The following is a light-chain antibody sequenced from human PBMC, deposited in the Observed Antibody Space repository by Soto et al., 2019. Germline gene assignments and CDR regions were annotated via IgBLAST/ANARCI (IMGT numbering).Light chain of an antibody. CDR3: KSYAGSNTYV. CDR2: EVV. CDR1: GSDVANYKR. J-gene: IGLJ1*01. Sequence: QSVLTQPPSVSGSLEQSVTISCTGTGSDVANYKRVSWYQQAPGTAPKLIIYEVVQRPSGVPDRFSGSKSGNTASLTVSGLQAADEADYFCKSYAGSNTYVFGSGTKV. V-gene: IGLV2-18*02.